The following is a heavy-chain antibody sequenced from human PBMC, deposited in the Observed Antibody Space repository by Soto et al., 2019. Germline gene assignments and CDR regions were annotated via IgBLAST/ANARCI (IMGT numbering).Heavy chain of an antibody. D-gene: IGHD6-19*01. V-gene: IGHV4-34*01. J-gene: IGHJ5*02. CDR1: SGSFSGYY. CDR2: ISHSGST. CDR3: ARGRGGGYGSQPSWFEP. Sequence: SETLSVTWSVYSGSFSGYYWSWILHPPVKLLEWIWEISHSGSTNYNPSLKSRVTISVDTSKNQFSLKLSSVTAADTAVYYCARGRGGGYGSQPSWFEPWGQGTLVTVSS.